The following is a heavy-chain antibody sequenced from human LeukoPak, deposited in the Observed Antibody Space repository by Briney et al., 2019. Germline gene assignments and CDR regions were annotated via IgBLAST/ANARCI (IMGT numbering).Heavy chain of an antibody. Sequence: SQTLSLTCAISGDSVSSNSAAWNWIRQSPSRGLEWLGRTYYRSKWYNDYAVSVKSRITINPDTSKNQFSLQLNSVTPEDTAVYYCARVALSGYCSGGSCYADWFDPWGQGTLVTVSS. J-gene: IGHJ5*02. CDR2: TYYRSKWYN. V-gene: IGHV6-1*01. D-gene: IGHD2-15*01. CDR3: ARVALSGYCSGGSCYADWFDP. CDR1: GDSVSSNSAA.